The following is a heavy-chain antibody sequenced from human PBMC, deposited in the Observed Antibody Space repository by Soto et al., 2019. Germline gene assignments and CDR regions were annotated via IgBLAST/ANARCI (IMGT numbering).Heavy chain of an antibody. CDR3: AKVPYSSGSEDY. V-gene: IGHV3-74*01. CDR2: ISGDGVHT. J-gene: IGHJ4*02. D-gene: IGHD3-22*01. Sequence: GGSLRLSCATSGFTFSRYWIHWVRQAPGEGLVWVSRISGDGVHTDYAESVKGRFTVSRDIAKSTGYLQMNNLRAEDTAIYYCAKVPYSSGSEDYWGQGTLVTVSS. CDR1: GFTFSRYW.